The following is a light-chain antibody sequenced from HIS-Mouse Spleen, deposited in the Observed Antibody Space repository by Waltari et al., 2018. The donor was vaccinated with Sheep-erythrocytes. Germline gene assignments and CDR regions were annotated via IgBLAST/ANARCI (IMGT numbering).Light chain of an antibody. J-gene: IGLJ2*01. CDR3: YSTDSSGNHVV. Sequence: SYELTQPPSVSVSPGQTARITCPGDALPKKYAYWYQQKSGQAPVLVIYEDSKRHSGVPEGFSGSSSGTLATLTISGAQVGDEADYYCYSTDSSGNHVVFGGGTKLTVL. V-gene: IGLV3-10*01. CDR2: EDS. CDR1: ALPKKY.